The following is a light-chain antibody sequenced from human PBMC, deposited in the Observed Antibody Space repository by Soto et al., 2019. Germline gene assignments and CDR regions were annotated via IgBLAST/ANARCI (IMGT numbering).Light chain of an antibody. CDR3: SSYTSSSTVV. Sequence: QSVLTQPASVSGAPGQSITISCTGTSSDVVGYNYVSWYQQHPGKAPKLMIYDVSNRPSGVSNRFSGSKSGNTASLTISGLQAEDEADYYCSSYTSSSTVVFGGGTKLTVL. V-gene: IGLV2-14*01. CDR2: DVS. J-gene: IGLJ2*01. CDR1: SSDVVGYNY.